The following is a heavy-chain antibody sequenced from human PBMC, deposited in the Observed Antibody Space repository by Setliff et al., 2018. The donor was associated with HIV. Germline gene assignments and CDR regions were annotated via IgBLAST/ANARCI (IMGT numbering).Heavy chain of an antibody. D-gene: IGHD3-22*01. V-gene: IGHV1-18*01. J-gene: IGHJ4*02. CDR2: ISAYNGNT. CDR1: GYTFTSYG. CDR3: ARDFVRVYTGNSSGYSY. Sequence: ASVKVSCKASGYTFTSYGISWVRQAPGQGLEWMGWISAYNGNTNYAQKLQGRVTMTTDTSTSTAYMELRSLRSDDTAVYYCARDFVRVYTGNSSGYSYWGQGTTVTVSS.